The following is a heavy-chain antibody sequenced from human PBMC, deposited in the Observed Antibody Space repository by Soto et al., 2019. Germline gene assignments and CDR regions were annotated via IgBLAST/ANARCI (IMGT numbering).Heavy chain of an antibody. CDR2: IYYSGST. Sequence: QVQLQESGPGLVKPSQTLSLTCTVSGGSISSGGYYWSWIRQHPGKGLEWIGYIYYSGSTYYNPSLKSRVTLSVDTSKNQFSRKLSSVTAADTAVYYCARAAHYSSPFRWFDPWGQGTLVTVSS. D-gene: IGHD6-13*01. CDR1: GGSISSGGYY. CDR3: ARAAHYSSPFRWFDP. V-gene: IGHV4-31*03. J-gene: IGHJ5*02.